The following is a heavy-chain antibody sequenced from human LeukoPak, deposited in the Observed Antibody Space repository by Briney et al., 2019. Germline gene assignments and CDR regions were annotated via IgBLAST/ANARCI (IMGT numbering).Heavy chain of an antibody. V-gene: IGHV4-4*07. J-gene: IGHJ4*02. Sequence: SETLSLTCTVSGASINSYYWSWIRQPAGKGLEWIGRIYTSGSTNYNPSLKSRVTLSVDTSKNQFSLKLRSVTAADTAVYYCARDYGGWRFGYWGQGTLVTVSS. D-gene: IGHD2-8*01. CDR2: IYTSGST. CDR1: GASINSYY. CDR3: ARDYGGWRFGY.